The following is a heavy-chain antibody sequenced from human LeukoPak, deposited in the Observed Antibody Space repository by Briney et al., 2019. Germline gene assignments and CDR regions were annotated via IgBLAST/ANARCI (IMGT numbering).Heavy chain of an antibody. CDR3: ALGSYYGSDFDY. CDR2: MNPNSGNT. CDR1: GYTFTSYD. Sequence: ASVKVSCKASGYTFTSYDINWVRQATGQGLEWMGWMNPNSGNTGYAQKFQGRVTMTRNTSISTAYMELSSLRSEDTGVYYCALGSYYGSDFDYWGQGTLVTVSS. J-gene: IGHJ4*02. V-gene: IGHV1-8*01. D-gene: IGHD1-26*01.